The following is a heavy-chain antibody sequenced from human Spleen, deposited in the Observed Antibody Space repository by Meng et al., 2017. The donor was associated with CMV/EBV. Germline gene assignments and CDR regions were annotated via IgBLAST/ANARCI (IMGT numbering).Heavy chain of an antibody. CDR1: GFTFSNYG. J-gene: IGHJ4*02. CDR3: AKMVPSGSHNPEGY. D-gene: IGHD1-26*01. CDR2: ILFDGSNE. V-gene: IGHV3-30*02. Sequence: GESLKISCEASGFTFSNYGMNWVRQAPGKGLEWVGFILFDGSNEYYADSVKGRFTISRDNSKNTLYLQMNSLRSEDTAVYYCAKMVPSGSHNPEGYWGQGTLVTVSS.